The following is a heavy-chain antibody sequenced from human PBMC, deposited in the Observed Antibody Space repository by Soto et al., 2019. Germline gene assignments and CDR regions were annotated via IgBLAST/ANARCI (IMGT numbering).Heavy chain of an antibody. CDR3: ATVVGYGNTWGSFRFEY. D-gene: IGHD3-16*02. J-gene: IGHJ4*02. CDR1: GFTVSGSD. V-gene: IGHV3-53*02. Sequence: EVQLVETGGGLIQPGGSLRLSCAGSGFTVSGSDMTWVRQAPGKGLEWISIIYTGDSTYYADSVKGRFTISRDISKNTLSLQMNSLRVEDTAVYYCATVVGYGNTWGSFRFEYWGQGTLVTVSS. CDR2: IYTGDST.